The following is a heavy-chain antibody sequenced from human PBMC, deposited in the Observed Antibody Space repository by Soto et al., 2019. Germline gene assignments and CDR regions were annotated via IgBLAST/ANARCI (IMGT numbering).Heavy chain of an antibody. V-gene: IGHV4-4*02. CDR1: GGSITNTDW. J-gene: IGHJ4*02. Sequence: SETLSLICAVSGGSITNTDWWTWVRQPPGMGLEWVGDISLSGNTNYNPSLEGRAAISLDKSRNQFSLILNSVTAADTAVYYCASRGSSGPFWGLGTLVTVSS. CDR3: ASRGSSGPF. CDR2: ISLSGNT. D-gene: IGHD3-22*01.